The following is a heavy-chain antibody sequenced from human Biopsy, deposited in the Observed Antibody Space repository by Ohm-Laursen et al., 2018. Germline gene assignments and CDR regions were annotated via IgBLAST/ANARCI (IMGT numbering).Heavy chain of an antibody. CDR2: INSDGSNT. D-gene: IGHD4-23*01. CDR1: GFTFSSYW. J-gene: IGHJ6*02. V-gene: IGHV3-74*01. CDR3: ARDTRWSPYHMDV. Sequence: SLRLSCAASGFTFSSYWMNWVRQAPGKGLVWVSRINSDGSNTSYADFVKGRFTISRDNAKNSLYLQMNSLRADDTAVYYCARDTRWSPYHMDVWGQGTTVTVSS.